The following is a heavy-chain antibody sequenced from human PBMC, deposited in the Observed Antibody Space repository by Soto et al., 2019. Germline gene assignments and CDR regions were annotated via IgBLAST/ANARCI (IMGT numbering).Heavy chain of an antibody. CDR1: GFTFSSYA. CDR2: ISGSGGSI. Sequence: QPGGSLRLSCAASGFTFSSYAMSWVRQAPGKGLEWVSAISGSGGSIFYADSVKGRFTISRDTSKNTLYLQMNSLRAEDTAVYYCAKGDTTMITDYYGMDVWGQGTTVTVSS. CDR3: AKGDTTMITDYYGMDV. V-gene: IGHV3-23*01. D-gene: IGHD5-18*01. J-gene: IGHJ6*02.